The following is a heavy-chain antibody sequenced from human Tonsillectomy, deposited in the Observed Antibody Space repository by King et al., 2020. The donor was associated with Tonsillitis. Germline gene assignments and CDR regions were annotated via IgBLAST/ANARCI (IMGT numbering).Heavy chain of an antibody. Sequence: VQLVESGGGVVQTGGSLRLSCAASGFTFRNYAMHWVRQAPGKGLEWVAYICYDGSNKYYADSAKGRFTISRDNSKNTVFLQMSSLRVEDTALYYCARGSGKKGFAFDIWGQGTMVSVSS. CDR1: GFTFRNYA. CDR3: ARGSGKKGFAFDI. CDR2: ICYDGSNK. D-gene: IGHD3-10*01. J-gene: IGHJ3*02. V-gene: IGHV3-30*02.